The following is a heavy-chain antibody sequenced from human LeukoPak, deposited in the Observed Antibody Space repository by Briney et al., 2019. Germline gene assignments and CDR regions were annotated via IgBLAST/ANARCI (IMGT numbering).Heavy chain of an antibody. CDR3: ARGRADTAMVFDV. CDR1: GGSISSGGYY. Sequence: SQTLSLTCTVSGGSISSGGYYWNWIRQHPGKGLEWIGYIYKNGGTYYNPSLKSRLTISGDTSKKQFSLKMRSLTAADTAVYFCARGRADTAMVFDVWGQGTPVTVSS. D-gene: IGHD5-18*01. J-gene: IGHJ4*02. V-gene: IGHV4-31*03. CDR2: IYKNGGT.